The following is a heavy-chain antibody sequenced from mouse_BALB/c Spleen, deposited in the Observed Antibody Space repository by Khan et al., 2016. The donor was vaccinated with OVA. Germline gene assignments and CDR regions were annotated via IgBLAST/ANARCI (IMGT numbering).Heavy chain of an antibody. J-gene: IGHJ4*01. Sequence: APLVKQPGETVKFSCKASGYIFTTFGLSWVRQAPREVLKFMGWIHSSTGKPNYADGVNDRFALTSENSSSTAYMQINNLKDEDSATYFCGRVGFNENIDSWGQGTTLTVSS. CDR3: GRVGFNENIDS. CDR1: GYIFTTFG. CDR2: IHSSTGKP. V-gene: IGHV9-3-1*01.